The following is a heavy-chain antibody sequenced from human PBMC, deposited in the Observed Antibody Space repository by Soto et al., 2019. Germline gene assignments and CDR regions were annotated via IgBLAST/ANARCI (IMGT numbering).Heavy chain of an antibody. Sequence: GASVKVSCKASGYTFTSYAMHWVRQAPGQRLEWMGWINAGNGNTKYSQKFQGRVTITRDTSASTAYMELSSLRSEDTAVYYCARDHRVTTVSFTMFPNMDVWGKGTTVTVSS. V-gene: IGHV1-3*01. CDR3: ARDHRVTTVSFTMFPNMDV. J-gene: IGHJ6*03. D-gene: IGHD4-4*01. CDR2: INAGNGNT. CDR1: GYTFTSYA.